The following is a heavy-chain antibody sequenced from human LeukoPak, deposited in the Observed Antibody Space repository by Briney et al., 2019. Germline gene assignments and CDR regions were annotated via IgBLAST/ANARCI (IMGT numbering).Heavy chain of an antibody. Sequence: ASVKVSCKASGYTFTSYDINWVRQATGQGLEWMGWMIPNSGNTGYAQKFQGRVTITRNTSISTAYMELSSLRSEDTAVYYCARGLIYCSSTSCYRYWFDPWGQGTLVTVSS. D-gene: IGHD2-2*01. CDR3: ARGLIYCSSTSCYRYWFDP. J-gene: IGHJ5*02. CDR1: GYTFTSYD. CDR2: MIPNSGNT. V-gene: IGHV1-8*03.